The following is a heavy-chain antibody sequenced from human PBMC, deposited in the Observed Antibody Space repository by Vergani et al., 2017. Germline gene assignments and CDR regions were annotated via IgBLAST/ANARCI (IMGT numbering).Heavy chain of an antibody. CDR1: GYTFTSYA. J-gene: IGHJ5*02. Sequence: QVQLVQSGSELKKPGASVKVSCKASGYTFTSYAMNWVRQAPGQGVEWMGWINTNTGNPTYAQGFTGRFVFSLDTSVSTAYLQISSLKAEDTAVYYCARRYYDILTGYYFWFDPWGQGTLVTVSS. CDR3: ARRYYDILTGYYFWFDP. D-gene: IGHD3-9*01. CDR2: INTNTGNP. V-gene: IGHV7-4-1*02.